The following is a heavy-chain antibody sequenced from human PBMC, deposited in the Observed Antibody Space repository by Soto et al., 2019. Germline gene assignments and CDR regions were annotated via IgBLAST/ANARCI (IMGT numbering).Heavy chain of an antibody. CDR2: IYYSGST. D-gene: IGHD2-21*02. J-gene: IGHJ4*02. CDR1: GGSISSSSYY. CDR3: ARGVDSGGNSPNTERSFDY. Sequence: PSETLSLTCTVSGGSISSSSYYWGWIRQPPGKGLEWIGSIYYSGSTYYNPSLKSRVTISVDTSKNQFSLKLSSVTAADTAVYYFARGVDSGGNSPNTERSFDYWGQGTLVTVSS. V-gene: IGHV4-39*01.